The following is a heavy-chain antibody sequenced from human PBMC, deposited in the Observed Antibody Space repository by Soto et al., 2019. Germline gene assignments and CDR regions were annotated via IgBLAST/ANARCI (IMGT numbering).Heavy chain of an antibody. Sequence: QITLKESGPTLVKPTQTLTLTCTFSGFSLSTSGVGVGWIRQPPGKALEWLALIYWDDDKRYSPSLKSRLTITKDTSKNQVVLTMTNMDPVDTATYYCAHRRGASSSWYRDWYFDLWGRGTLVTVSS. D-gene: IGHD6-13*01. CDR3: AHRRGASSSWYRDWYFDL. CDR2: IYWDDDK. CDR1: GFSLSTSGVG. J-gene: IGHJ2*01. V-gene: IGHV2-5*02.